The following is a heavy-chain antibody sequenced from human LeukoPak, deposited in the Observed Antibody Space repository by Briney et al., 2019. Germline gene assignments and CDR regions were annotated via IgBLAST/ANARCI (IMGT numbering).Heavy chain of an antibody. D-gene: IGHD6-19*01. V-gene: IGHV1-2*02. J-gene: IGHJ4*02. Sequence: ASVKVSCKASGYTFTGYYMHWVRQAPGQGLEWMGWVNPNSGGTNYAQKFQGRVTMTRDTSISTAYMELSRRRSDDTAVYYCARDLRSGWYGSTVDYWGQGTLVTVSS. CDR3: ARDLRSGWYGSTVDY. CDR1: GYTFTGYY. CDR2: VNPNSGGT.